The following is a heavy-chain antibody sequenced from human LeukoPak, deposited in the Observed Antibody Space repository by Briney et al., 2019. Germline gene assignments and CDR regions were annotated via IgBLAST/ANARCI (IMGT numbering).Heavy chain of an antibody. D-gene: IGHD2-21*01. J-gene: IGHJ4*02. CDR1: GGSISSYY. CDR3: ARGLAYHHLDY. CDR2: IYYSEST. V-gene: IGHV4-59*01. Sequence: PSETLSLTCTVSGGSISSYYWSWIRQPPGKGLGWIGYIYYSESTNYNPSLKSRVTISVDTSKNQLSLKLNSVTAADTAVYYCARGLAYHHLDYWGQGTLVTVSS.